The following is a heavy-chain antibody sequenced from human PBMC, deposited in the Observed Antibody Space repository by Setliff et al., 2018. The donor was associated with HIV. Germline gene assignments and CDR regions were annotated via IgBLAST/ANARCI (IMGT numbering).Heavy chain of an antibody. J-gene: IGHJ4*02. D-gene: IGHD6-19*01. V-gene: IGHV1-3*01. CDR2: INAGNGNT. CDR3: ARDSSTGWFSADY. CDR1: GGTFSSYA. Sequence: ASVKVSCKASGGTFSSYAISWVRQAPGQGLEWMGWINAGNGNTKYSQKFQGRVTITRDTSASTAYMELSSLRSEDTAVYYCARDSSTGWFSADYWGQGTLVTVSS.